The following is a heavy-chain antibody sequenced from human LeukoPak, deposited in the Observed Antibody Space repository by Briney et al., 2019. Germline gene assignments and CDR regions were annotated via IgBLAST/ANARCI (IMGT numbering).Heavy chain of an antibody. CDR1: GGTFSSYA. CDR2: IIPIFGTA. CDR3: ARVRPTSPRGAGVRSTRYDFWSGYSDY. D-gene: IGHD3-3*01. V-gene: IGHV1-69*13. Sequence: ASVKVSCKASGGTFSSYAISWVRQAPGQGLEWMGGIIPIFGTANYAQKFQGRVTITADESTSTAYMELSSLRSEDTAVYYCARVRPTSPRGAGVRSTRYDFWSGYSDYWGQGTLVTVSS. J-gene: IGHJ4*02.